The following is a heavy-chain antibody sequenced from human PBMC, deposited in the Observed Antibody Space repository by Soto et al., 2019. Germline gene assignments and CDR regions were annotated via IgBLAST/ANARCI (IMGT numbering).Heavy chain of an antibody. D-gene: IGHD3-16*01. Sequence: ASVKVSCKASGYTFTYYYIHWVRQAPGQGLEWMGIINPNSGSTTYAQKFQGRVTMTRDTSTSTVYMELTSLTSEDTAIYYCERGPYSYASLYYLDYWGQGTLVTVSS. CDR2: INPNSGST. V-gene: IGHV1-46*01. CDR3: ERGPYSYASLYYLDY. J-gene: IGHJ4*02. CDR1: GYTFTYYY.